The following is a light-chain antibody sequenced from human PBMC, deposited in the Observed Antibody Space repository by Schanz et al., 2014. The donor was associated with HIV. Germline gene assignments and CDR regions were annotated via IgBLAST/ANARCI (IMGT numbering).Light chain of an antibody. CDR1: QSVNTN. V-gene: IGKV3-15*01. J-gene: IGKJ1*01. CDR2: GAS. Sequence: EIVLTQSPGTLSLSPGERATLSCRASQSVNTNYLAWYQQKPGQAPRLLINGASTRATGIPARFSGSGSGTEFTLTISSLQSEDVAVYFCQQYDNWPRTFGQGTKVEIK. CDR3: QQYDNWPRT.